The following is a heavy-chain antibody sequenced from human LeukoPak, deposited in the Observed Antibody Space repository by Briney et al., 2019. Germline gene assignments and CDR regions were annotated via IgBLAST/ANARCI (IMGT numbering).Heavy chain of an antibody. CDR1: GGSINYYY. CDR2: IYSSGST. D-gene: IGHD3-22*01. Sequence: SETLSLTCTVSGGSINYYYWSWIRQPPGKGLEYIGYIYSSGSTNYNPSLKSRVTMSVDTSKNQFSLKLSSVTAADTAVYYCASDSRYSDTSGYYYSHYYMDVWGKGTTVTVSS. CDR3: ASDSRYSDTSGYYYSHYYMDV. J-gene: IGHJ6*03. V-gene: IGHV4-59*01.